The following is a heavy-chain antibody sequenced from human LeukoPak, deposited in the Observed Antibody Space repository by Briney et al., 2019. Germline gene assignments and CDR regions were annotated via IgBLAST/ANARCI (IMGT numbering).Heavy chain of an antibody. CDR3: ARAYSSSWLYYFNY. CDR2: ISSSSSTI. Sequence: TGGSLRLSCAASGFTFSSYSMNWVRQAPGQGLEWVSYISSSSSTIHYADSVKGRFTISRDNAKNSLYLQMNSLRAEDTALYYCARAYSSSWLYYFNYWGQGTLVTVSS. V-gene: IGHV3-48*04. CDR1: GFTFSSYS. J-gene: IGHJ4*02. D-gene: IGHD6-13*01.